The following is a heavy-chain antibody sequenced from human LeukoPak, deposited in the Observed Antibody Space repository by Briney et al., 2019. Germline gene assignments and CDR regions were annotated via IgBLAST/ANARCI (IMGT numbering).Heavy chain of an antibody. Sequence: SETLSLTCAVYGGSFSAYYWSWIRQPPGKGLEWIGEINHSGSTNYNPSLKSRVTISVDTSKNQFSLSLSSVTAADTAVYYCARGPTKRYSGSLWLASNYYYGMDVWGPGTTVTVSS. CDR1: GGSFSAYY. CDR3: ARGPTKRYSGSLWLASNYYYGMDV. J-gene: IGHJ6*02. D-gene: IGHD1-26*01. CDR2: INHSGST. V-gene: IGHV4-34*01.